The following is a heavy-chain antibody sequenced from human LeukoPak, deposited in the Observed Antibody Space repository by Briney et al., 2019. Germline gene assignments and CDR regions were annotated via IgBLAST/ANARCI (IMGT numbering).Heavy chain of an antibody. V-gene: IGHV4-59*01. CDR1: GGSISRYY. Sequence: PSETLSLTCTVSGGSISRYYWSWIRRPPGKGPEWIGYIDDSGNANYNPSLKSQATISVDKSKNQFSLKLSFVTAADTAMYYCARSDYHNSGSHTVFDAFDIWGQGTRVTVSS. D-gene: IGHD3-10*01. CDR3: ARSDYHNSGSHTVFDAFDI. J-gene: IGHJ3*02. CDR2: IDDSGNA.